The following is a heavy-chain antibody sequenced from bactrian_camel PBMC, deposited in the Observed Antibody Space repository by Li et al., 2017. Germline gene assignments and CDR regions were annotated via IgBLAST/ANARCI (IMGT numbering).Heavy chain of an antibody. D-gene: IGHD1*01. J-gene: IGHJ6*01. V-gene: IGHV3S53*01. CDR1: GFSYSPN. Sequence: VQLVESGGASVQTGGSLTLSCVASGFSYSPNMAWFRQAPGKEREAIASINSETLTNYADSVKGRFTVSKDNAKNTLYLQMNSLQPEDTAVYYCARQGLDANPCTGYWGQGTQVTVS. CDR2: INSETLT. CDR3: ARQGLDANPCTGY.